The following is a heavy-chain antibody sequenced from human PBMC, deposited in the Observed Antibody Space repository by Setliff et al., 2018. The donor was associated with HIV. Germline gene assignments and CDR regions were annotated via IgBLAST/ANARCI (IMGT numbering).Heavy chain of an antibody. V-gene: IGHV3-11*04. J-gene: IGHJ4*02. CDR3: TNWNVPVY. CDR2: ISDSGNTI. Sequence: GGSLRLSCAASGFTFGDYYMTWIRQAPGKGLEWVSYISDSGNTISYADSVKGRFTISRDNAKNTLYLQMNSLGADDTAVYYCTNWNVPVYWGQGTLVTVSS. D-gene: IGHD1-20*01. CDR1: GFTFGDYY.